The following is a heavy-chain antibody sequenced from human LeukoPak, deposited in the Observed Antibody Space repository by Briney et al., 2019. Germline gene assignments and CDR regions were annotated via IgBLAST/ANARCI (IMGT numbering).Heavy chain of an antibody. CDR1: GFTFSSYA. J-gene: IGHJ4*02. V-gene: IGHV3-30-3*01. CDR3: ARERGYGIDY. D-gene: IGHD4-17*01. Sequence: GGSLRLSCAASGFTFSSYAMHWVRQAPGKGLEWVAVISYDGSNKYYADSVKGRFTISRDNSKNTLYLQINSLRAEDTAVYYCARERGYGIDYWGQGTLVTVSS. CDR2: ISYDGSNK.